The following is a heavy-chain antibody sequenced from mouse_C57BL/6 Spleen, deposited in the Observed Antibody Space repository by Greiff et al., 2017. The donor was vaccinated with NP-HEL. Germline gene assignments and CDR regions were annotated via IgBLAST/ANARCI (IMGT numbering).Heavy chain of an antibody. CDR3: ARNAYYSNDYAMDY. CDR2: IWTGGGT. CDR1: GFSLTSYA. Sequence: QVQLQQSGPGLVAPSQSLSITCTVSGFSLTSYAISWVRQPPGKGLEWLGVIWTGGGTNYNSALKSRLSISKDNSKSQVFLKMNSLQTDDTARYYCARNAYYSNDYAMDYWGQGTSVTVSS. J-gene: IGHJ4*01. V-gene: IGHV2-9-1*01. D-gene: IGHD2-5*01.